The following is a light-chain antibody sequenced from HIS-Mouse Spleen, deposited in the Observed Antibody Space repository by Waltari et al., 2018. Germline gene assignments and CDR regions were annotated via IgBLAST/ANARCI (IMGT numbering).Light chain of an antibody. V-gene: IGLV3-25*03. Sequence: SYELTQPPSVSVSPGQTARITCSGDALPKQYAYWYQQKPGQAPVLGIYKDSERPSGIPERFSGSSSGTTFTLTISGVQAEDEADYYCQSADSSGTYWVFGGGTKLTVL. CDR1: ALPKQY. J-gene: IGLJ3*02. CDR2: KDS. CDR3: QSADSSGTYWV.